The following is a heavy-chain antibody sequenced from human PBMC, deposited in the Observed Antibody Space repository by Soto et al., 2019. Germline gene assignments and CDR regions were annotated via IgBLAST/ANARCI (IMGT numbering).Heavy chain of an antibody. CDR2: ISYDGSNK. CDR3: ARTLAREGGDIVVVVAALDAFDI. V-gene: IGHV3-33*01. Sequence: GGSLRLSCAASGFPFSSYGMHWVRQAPGKGLEWVAVISYDGSNKYYADSVKGRFTISRDNAKNSLYLQMNSLRAEDTAVYYCARTLAREGGDIVVVVAALDAFDIWGQGTMVTVSS. J-gene: IGHJ3*02. D-gene: IGHD2-15*01. CDR1: GFPFSSYG.